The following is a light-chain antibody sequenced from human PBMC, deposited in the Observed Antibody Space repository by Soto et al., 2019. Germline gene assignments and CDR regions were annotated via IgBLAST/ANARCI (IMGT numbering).Light chain of an antibody. J-gene: IGLJ3*02. CDR3: QTWGTGIVV. V-gene: IGLV4-69*01. CDR1: SGHSSYA. Sequence: QSVLTQSPSASASLGASVKLTCTLSSGHSSYAIAWHQQQPEKGPRYLMKLYSDGSHSKGDGIPDRFSGSSSGAERYLTISSLQSEDEADYYCQTWGTGIVVFGGGTQLTVL. CDR2: LYSDGSH.